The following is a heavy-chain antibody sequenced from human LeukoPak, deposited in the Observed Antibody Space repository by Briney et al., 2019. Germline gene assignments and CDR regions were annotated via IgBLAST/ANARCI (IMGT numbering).Heavy chain of an antibody. J-gene: IGHJ3*02. CDR3: ARSYYDSSGYYLDAFDI. CDR1: GYSISSGYY. V-gene: IGHV4-38-2*02. Sequence: RPSETLSLTCTVSGYSISSGYYWGWIRQPPGKGLEWIGSIYHSGSTYYNPSLKSRVTISVDTSKNQFSLKLSSVTAADTAVYYCARSYYDSSGYYLDAFDIWGQGTMVTVSS. CDR2: IYHSGST. D-gene: IGHD3-22*01.